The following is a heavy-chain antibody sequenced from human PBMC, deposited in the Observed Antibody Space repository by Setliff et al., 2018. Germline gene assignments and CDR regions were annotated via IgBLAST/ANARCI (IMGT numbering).Heavy chain of an antibody. CDR2: IXXXXXX. V-gene: IGHV4-34*01. Sequence: SETLSLTCAIYGQSFSDYYWSWVRQPPGKGLEWIGEIXXXXXXXXXXXXXXXXTISVDXXKNQFSLKLSSVTAADTAVYYCVRDRQYCSSPTCYSSYFYYYGMDVWGQGTTVTVSS. D-gene: IGHD2-2*02. CDR1: GQSFSDYY. J-gene: IGHJ6*02. CDR3: VRDRQYCSSPTCYSSYFYYYGMDV.